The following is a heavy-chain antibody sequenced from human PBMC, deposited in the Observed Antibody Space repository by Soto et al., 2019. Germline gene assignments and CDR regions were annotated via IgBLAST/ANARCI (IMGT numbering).Heavy chain of an antibody. Sequence: PGGSLRLSCAASGFTFSTYGMHWVRQAPGKGLEWVALIWYDGSNKYYADSVKGRFTISRDNSKNTLYLQMNSLRAEDTAVYYCVRAPPRDSSGYYYPYYFDYWGQGTLVTVSS. CDR2: IWYDGSNK. J-gene: IGHJ4*02. D-gene: IGHD3-22*01. CDR3: VRAPPRDSSGYYYPYYFDY. V-gene: IGHV3-33*01. CDR1: GFTFSTYG.